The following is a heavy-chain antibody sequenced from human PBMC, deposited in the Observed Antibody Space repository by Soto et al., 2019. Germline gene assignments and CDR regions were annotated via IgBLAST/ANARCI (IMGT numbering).Heavy chain of an antibody. V-gene: IGHV3-74*01. Sequence: EVQLVESGGGLVQSGGALRLSFSSSGFPFHSYWVDWVRQAPGKGMVWVSRIKGGGISTNYADSVKGRFTISRDNAKDTVFLQMNGLSADDTAVYYCARGAMGNYYNDYWGQGTLVTVSS. CDR3: ARGAMGNYYNDY. CDR2: IKGGGIST. J-gene: IGHJ4*02. D-gene: IGHD3-10*01. CDR1: GFPFHSYW.